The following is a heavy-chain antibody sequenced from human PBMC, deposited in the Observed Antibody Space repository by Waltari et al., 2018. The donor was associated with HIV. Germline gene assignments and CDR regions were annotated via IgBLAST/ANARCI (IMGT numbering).Heavy chain of an antibody. CDR1: GFTFSSYW. CDR3: ARRGGRSSPLGY. Sequence: EVQLVESGGGLVQPGGSLRLSCAASGFTFSSYWMSWVRQAPGKGLGGVDNIKQDGSEIYYVDSVKGRFTISRDNAKNSLYLQMNSLRVEDTAVYFCARRGGRSSPLGYWGQGTLVTVSS. CDR2: IKQDGSEI. V-gene: IGHV3-7*01. D-gene: IGHD6-13*01. J-gene: IGHJ4*02.